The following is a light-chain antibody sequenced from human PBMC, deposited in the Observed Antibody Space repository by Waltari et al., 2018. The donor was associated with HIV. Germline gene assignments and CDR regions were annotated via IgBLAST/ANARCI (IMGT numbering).Light chain of an antibody. J-gene: IGKJ3*01. CDR2: SAS. CDR3: QGYNSANT. Sequence: DIQMTQSPSSLSASVGDRVTITCRTSQGISSYLAWYQQKPGKIPKLLIYSASTLQSGVPSRFSGSGSGTDFTLTISNLQPEDVATYFCQGYNSANTFGPGTKVDIK. CDR1: QGISSY. V-gene: IGKV1-27*01.